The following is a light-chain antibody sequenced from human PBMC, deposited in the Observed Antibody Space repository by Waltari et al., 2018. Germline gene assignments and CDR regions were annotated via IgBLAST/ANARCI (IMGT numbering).Light chain of an antibody. J-gene: IGLJ2*01. CDR1: ELADKY. CDR2: RNT. V-gene: IGLV3-25*03. Sequence: SPGLTPPPSVSVSPGQTAIITCSGDELADKYLYWFQQKSGQASVVVIRRNTGRPSGIPERFSASDSGTTGTLVISGVQAEDEAEYYCQSADDSGDHVLFGGGTKLTVL. CDR3: QSADDSGDHVL.